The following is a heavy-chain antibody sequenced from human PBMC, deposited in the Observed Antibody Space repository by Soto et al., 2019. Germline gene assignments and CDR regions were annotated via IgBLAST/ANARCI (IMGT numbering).Heavy chain of an antibody. CDR3: ARPTYNSGSPFDY. D-gene: IGHD1-20*01. CDR1: GGSISSSNW. V-gene: IGHV4-4*02. J-gene: IGHJ4*02. Sequence: PSETLSLTCAVSGGSISSSNWWSWVRQPPGKGLEWIGDIYHSGSTNYNPSLKSRVTISVDTSKNQFSLKLSSVTAADTAVYYCARPTYNSGSPFDYWGQGTLVTVSS. CDR2: IYHSGST.